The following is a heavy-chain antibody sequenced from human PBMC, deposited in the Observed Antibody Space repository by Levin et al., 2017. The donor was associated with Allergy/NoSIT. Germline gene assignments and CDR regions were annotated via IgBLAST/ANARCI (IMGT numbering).Heavy chain of an antibody. CDR1: GDSSSHYY. D-gene: IGHD3-10*01. Sequence: SQTLSLTCTVSGDSSSHYYWSWFRQPPGRGLEWMGYINNSGTSANYNPSLSSRVTMSVDTSKRQFSLKLSSVTAADTAVYYCARDQLWVGELFTDSWGQGILVTVSS. V-gene: IGHV4-59*01. J-gene: IGHJ5*01. CDR3: ARDQLWVGELFTDS. CDR2: INNSGTSA.